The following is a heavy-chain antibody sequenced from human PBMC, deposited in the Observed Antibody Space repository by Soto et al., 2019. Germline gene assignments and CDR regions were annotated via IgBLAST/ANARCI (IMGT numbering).Heavy chain of an antibody. CDR2: ISHSGST. V-gene: IGHV4-30-2*01. CDR1: GCSISSGGYS. J-gene: IGHJ4*02. Sequence: QLQVQESGSGLVKPSQTLSLTCAVSGCSISSGGYSCSWIRHPPLKGLEWIGYISHSGSTYYNPSLGSRVTITVDRSKNQFSMKLSSVTAADTDMYYCASWSHVPQYWGQGSLVCVSS. D-gene: IGHD2-8*02. CDR3: ASWSHVPQY.